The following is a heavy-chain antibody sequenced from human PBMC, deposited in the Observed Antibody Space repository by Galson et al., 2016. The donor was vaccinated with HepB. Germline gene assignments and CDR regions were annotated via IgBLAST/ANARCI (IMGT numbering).Heavy chain of an antibody. CDR3: TFNYYGMDV. V-gene: IGHV4-59*01. Sequence: SETLSLTCSVSGGSTSGYYWAWIRQSPEKGLEWIGYIYSSTGTTHYNPSLGGRVTISLDTSKNQVSLRLISVTAADTAVYSWTFNYYGMDVWGQGSLVTVSS. CDR1: GGSTSGYY. J-gene: IGHJ6*02. CDR2: IYSSTGTT.